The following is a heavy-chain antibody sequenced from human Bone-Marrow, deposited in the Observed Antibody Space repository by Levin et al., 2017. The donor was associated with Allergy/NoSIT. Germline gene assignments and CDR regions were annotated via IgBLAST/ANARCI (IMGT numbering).Heavy chain of an antibody. Sequence: SETLSLTCTVSGGSISGYYWSWVRQPPGKGLEWVGHIFYSGSANYNPSLKSRVTISINTSKNQFSLNLTSVTAADTAFYYCARSVAGEFDYWGQGTLVTVSS. CDR1: GGSISGYY. D-gene: IGHD3-10*01. V-gene: IGHV4-59*01. J-gene: IGHJ4*02. CDR3: ARSVAGEFDY. CDR2: IFYSGSA.